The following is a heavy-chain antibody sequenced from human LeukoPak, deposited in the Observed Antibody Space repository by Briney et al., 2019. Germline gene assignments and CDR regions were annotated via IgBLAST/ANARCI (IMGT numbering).Heavy chain of an antibody. CDR2: IKQDGSEK. Sequence: AGGSLRLSCAASGFTFDDYGMSWVRQAPGKGLEWVANIKQDGSEKYYVDSVKGRFTISRDNAKNSLYLQMNSLRAEDTAVYYCARDGGYSGYDWWDYGMDVWGQGTTVTVSS. J-gene: IGHJ6*02. V-gene: IGHV3-7*01. D-gene: IGHD5-12*01. CDR3: ARDGGYSGYDWWDYGMDV. CDR1: GFTFDDYG.